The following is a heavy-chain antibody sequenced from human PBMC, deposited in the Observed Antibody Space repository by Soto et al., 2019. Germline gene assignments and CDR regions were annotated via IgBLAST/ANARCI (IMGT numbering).Heavy chain of an antibody. CDR1: GFTFSSYG. V-gene: IGHV3-30*18. CDR3: AKDQAYCGGDCYYYYYGMDV. J-gene: IGHJ6*01. CDR2: ISYDGSNK. D-gene: IGHD2-21*02. Sequence: QVQLVESGGGVVQPGRSLRLSCAASGFTFSSYGMHWVRQAPGKGLEWVAVISYDGSNKYYADSVKGRFTISRDNSKNTLYLQMNSLRAEDTAVYYCAKDQAYCGGDCYYYYYGMDVW.